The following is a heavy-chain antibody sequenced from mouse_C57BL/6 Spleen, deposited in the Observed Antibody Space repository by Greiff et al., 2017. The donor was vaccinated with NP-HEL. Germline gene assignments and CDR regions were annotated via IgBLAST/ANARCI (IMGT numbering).Heavy chain of an antibody. J-gene: IGHJ1*03. Sequence: VMLVESGGDLVKPGGSLKPPCAAPGFTFSSYGMFWVRQTPDKRLEWVATICSGGSYPYYPDSVKGRFTIYRDNAKNTLYLQMSSLKSEDTAMYYCARGGTTDFDVWGTGTTVTVSS. D-gene: IGHD2-13*01. CDR1: GFTFSSYG. CDR3: ARGGTTDFDV. CDR2: ICSGGSYP. V-gene: IGHV5-6*02.